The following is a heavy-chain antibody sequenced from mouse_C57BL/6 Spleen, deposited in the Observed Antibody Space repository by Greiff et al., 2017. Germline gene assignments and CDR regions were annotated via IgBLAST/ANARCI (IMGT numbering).Heavy chain of an antibody. CDR3: ARSPTVVAPYAMDY. Sequence: QVQLKQPGAELVKPGASVKLSCKASGYTFTSYWMHWVKQRPGQGLEWIGMIHPNSGSTNYNEKFKSKATLTVDKSSSTAYMQLSSLTSEDSAVYYCARSPTVVAPYAMDYWGQGTSVTVSS. CDR1: GYTFTSYW. CDR2: IHPNSGST. D-gene: IGHD1-1*01. J-gene: IGHJ4*01. V-gene: IGHV1-64*01.